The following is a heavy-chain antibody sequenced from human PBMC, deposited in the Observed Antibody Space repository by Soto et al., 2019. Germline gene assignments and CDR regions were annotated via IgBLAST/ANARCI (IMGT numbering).Heavy chain of an antibody. J-gene: IGHJ6*02. D-gene: IGHD2-21*01. CDR2: MNAKSGDT. CDR1: GYTFSDFD. Sequence: QAHLEQSGAEVKRPGASVKVSCKASGYTFSDFDINWLRQASGQGPEWMGWMNAKSGDTFFAQRFQGTFYMTRDTALGPASRAVGSLKSEDTAMYYCTRGDPSHCAFFDVWGQGTTVAVSS. V-gene: IGHV1-8*01. CDR3: TRGDPSHCAFFDV.